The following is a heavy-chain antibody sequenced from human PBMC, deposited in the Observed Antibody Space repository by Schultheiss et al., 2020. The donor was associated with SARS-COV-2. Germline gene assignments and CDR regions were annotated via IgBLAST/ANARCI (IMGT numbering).Heavy chain of an antibody. CDR1: GGSISSYY. CDR3: GRGPAAGFPRVDY. V-gene: IGHV4-59*01. D-gene: IGHD6-13*01. Sequence: SETLSLTCTVSGGSISSYYWSWIRQPPGKGLEWIGYIYYSGSTNYNPSLKSRVTISVDTSKNQFSLKLSSVTAADTAVYYCGRGPAAGFPRVDYWGQGTLVTVSS. J-gene: IGHJ4*02. CDR2: IYYSGST.